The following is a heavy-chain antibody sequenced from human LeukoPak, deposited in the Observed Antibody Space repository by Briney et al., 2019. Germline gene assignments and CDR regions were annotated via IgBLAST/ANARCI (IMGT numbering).Heavy chain of an antibody. CDR3: ARPVTGDAFDI. CDR1: GGSINGGNYY. D-gene: IGHD3-16*01. V-gene: IGHV4-39*07. CDR2: IYHSGST. J-gene: IGHJ3*02. Sequence: SETLSLTCAVSGGSINGGNYYWGWVRQPPGKGLEWIGSIYHSGSTYYNPSLKSRVTISVDTSKNQFSLKLSSVTAADTAVYYCARPVTGDAFDIWGQGTMVTVSS.